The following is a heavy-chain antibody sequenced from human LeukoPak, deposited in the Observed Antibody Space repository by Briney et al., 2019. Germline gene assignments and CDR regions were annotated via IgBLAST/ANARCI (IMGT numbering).Heavy chain of an antibody. J-gene: IGHJ6*02. CDR2: IYTSGST. D-gene: IGHD4-23*01. CDR3: ARVGLYGGNSGRYDYYGMDV. V-gene: IGHV4-61*02. CDR1: GGSISSSSYY. Sequence: SETLSLTCTVSGGSISSSSYYWSWIRQPAGKGLEWIGRIYTSGSTNYNPSLKSRVTMSVDTSKNQFSLKLSSVTAADTAVYYCARVGLYGGNSGRYDYYGMDVWGQGTTVTVSS.